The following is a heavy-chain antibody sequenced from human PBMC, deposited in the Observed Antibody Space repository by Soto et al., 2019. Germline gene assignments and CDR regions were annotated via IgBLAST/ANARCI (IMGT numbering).Heavy chain of an antibody. CDR2: ISAGGSDI. CDR3: ASLPQGYYDRSGRLVDY. CDR1: GFTFSTYG. Sequence: GGSLRLSCVVSGFTFSTYGMPWVRQAPGKGLQWVAYISAGGSDISYGDSVKGRFTVSRDNTKKSLYLQMSNLRADDTAIYSCASLPQGYYDRSGRLVDYWGHGTLVTSPQ. D-gene: IGHD3-22*01. V-gene: IGHV3-48*03. J-gene: IGHJ4*01.